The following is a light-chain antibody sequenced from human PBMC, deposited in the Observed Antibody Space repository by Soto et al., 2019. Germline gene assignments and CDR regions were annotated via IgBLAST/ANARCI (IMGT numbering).Light chain of an antibody. Sequence: ALTQPASVSGSPGQSITISCTGTSSDVGGYNYVSWYQQHPGKAPKLMIYEVSNRPSGVSNRFSGSKSGNTASLTISGLQAEDEADYYCSSYTISSTYVFGTGTKLTVL. J-gene: IGLJ1*01. V-gene: IGLV2-14*01. CDR2: EVS. CDR1: SSDVGGYNY. CDR3: SSYTISSTYV.